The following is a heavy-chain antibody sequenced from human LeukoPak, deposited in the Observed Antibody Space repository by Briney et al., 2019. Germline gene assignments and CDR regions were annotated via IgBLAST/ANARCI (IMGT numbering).Heavy chain of an antibody. V-gene: IGHV1-18*01. J-gene: IGHJ4*02. Sequence: GASVKVSCKASGYTFTSYGISWVRQAPGRGLEWMGWISAYNGNTNYAQKLQGRVTMTTDTSTSTAYMELRSLRSDDTAVYYCARVPQILYSSSPGFDYWGQGTLVTVSS. CDR1: GYTFTSYG. CDR3: ARVPQILYSSSPGFDY. CDR2: ISAYNGNT. D-gene: IGHD6-6*01.